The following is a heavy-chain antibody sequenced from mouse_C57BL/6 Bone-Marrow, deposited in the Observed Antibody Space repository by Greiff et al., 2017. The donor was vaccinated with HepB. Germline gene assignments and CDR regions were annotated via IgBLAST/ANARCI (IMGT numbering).Heavy chain of an antibody. V-gene: IGHV5-6*01. CDR3: ARSPPLPAY. CDR1: GFTFSSYG. CDR2: ISSGGSYT. D-gene: IGHD2-1*01. Sequence: EVMLVESGGDLVKPGGSLKLSCAASGFTFSSYGMSWVRQTPDKRLEWVATISSGGSYTYYPDSVKGRFTISRDNAKNTLYLQMSRLKSEDTAMYYCARSPPLPAYWGQGTLVTVSA. J-gene: IGHJ3*01.